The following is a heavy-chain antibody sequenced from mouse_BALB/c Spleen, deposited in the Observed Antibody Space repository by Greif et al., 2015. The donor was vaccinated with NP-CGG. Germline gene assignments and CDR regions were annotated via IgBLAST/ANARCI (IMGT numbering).Heavy chain of an antibody. CDR2: IYWDDDK. CDR1: GFSLSTSGMG. J-gene: IGHJ4*01. Sequence: QVTLKESGPGILQPSQTLSLTCSFSGFSLSTSGMGVSWIRQPSGKGLEWLAHIYWDDDKRYNPSLKSRLTISKDTSXNQVFLKITSVDTADTATYYCARRKGGSYYAMDYWGQGISVTVSS. CDR3: ARRKGGSYYAMDY. V-gene: IGHV8-12*01.